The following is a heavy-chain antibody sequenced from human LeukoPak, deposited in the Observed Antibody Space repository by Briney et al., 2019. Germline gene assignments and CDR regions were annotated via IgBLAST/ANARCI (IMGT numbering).Heavy chain of an antibody. J-gene: IGHJ6*02. V-gene: IGHV4-31*03. CDR2: IYYSGST. CDR1: GGSSSSGGYY. Sequence: PSQTLSLTCTVSGGSSSSGGYYWRWIRQHPGTGLEWLGYIYYSGSTYYNPSLKSRVTISVDTSKNQFSLKLSSVTAADTAVYYCARDPGSSWYSLEFSPPDVWGQGTTVTVSS. D-gene: IGHD6-13*01. CDR3: ARDPGSSWYSLEFSPPDV.